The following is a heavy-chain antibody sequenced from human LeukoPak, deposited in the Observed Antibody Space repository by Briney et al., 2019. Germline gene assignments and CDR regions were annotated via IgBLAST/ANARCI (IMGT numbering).Heavy chain of an antibody. V-gene: IGHV3-23*01. CDR1: GFTFSSYP. J-gene: IGHJ6*02. CDR2: ISGGGGST. D-gene: IGHD3-22*01. CDR3: ARSPPLYYDSSGYYPDYYYGMDV. Sequence: GGSLRLSCAASGFTFSSYPMSWVRQTPTKGLQWVSSISGGGGSTYYADSVKGRFTISRDNSKSTLYLQMNSLRAEDTAVYYCARSPPLYYDSSGYYPDYYYGMDVWGQGTTVTVSS.